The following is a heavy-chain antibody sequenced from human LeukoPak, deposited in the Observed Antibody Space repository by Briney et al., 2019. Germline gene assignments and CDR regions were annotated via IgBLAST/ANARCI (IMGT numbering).Heavy chain of an antibody. J-gene: IGHJ5*02. CDR2: ISSSSSYI. V-gene: IGHV3-21*01. Sequence: GGSLRLSCAASGFTFSSYSMNWVRQAPGKGLEWVSSISSSSSYIYYADSLKGRFTISRHNAKKSVYLQMNSLRVEDTAVYYCARGALDAATPFDPWGQGTLVTVSS. CDR3: ARGALDAATPFDP. CDR1: GFTFSSYS. D-gene: IGHD2-15*01.